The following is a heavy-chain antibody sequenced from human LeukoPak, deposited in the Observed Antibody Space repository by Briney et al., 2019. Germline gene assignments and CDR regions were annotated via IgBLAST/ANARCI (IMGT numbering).Heavy chain of an antibody. CDR1: GYTFTIYG. J-gene: IGHJ4*02. Sequence: ASVKVSCKTSGYTFTIYGISWVRQAPGQGLEWMGLISAYGNTNYAQNLQGRVTVTTDTSTSTAYMEPRSLRSDDTAVYYCARGIIGYYFDYWGQGTLVTVSS. CDR2: ISAYGNT. V-gene: IGHV1-18*01. CDR3: ARGIIGYYFDY. D-gene: IGHD2-15*01.